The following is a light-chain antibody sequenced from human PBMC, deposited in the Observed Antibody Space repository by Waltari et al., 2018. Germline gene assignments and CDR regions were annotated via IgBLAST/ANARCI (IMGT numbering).Light chain of an antibody. V-gene: IGLV2-11*01. Sequence: QAALTQPPSVSGSPGQSVTISCTGSSSDIGGYNYVSWYQQYPGKAPKVMIYDVSKRPSGVSDRFSGSKSGDTASLTISGLQAEDEADYYCSSYAGSNTNYIFGSGTRLTVL. CDR3: SSYAGSNTNYI. CDR1: SSDIGGYNY. CDR2: DVS. J-gene: IGLJ1*01.